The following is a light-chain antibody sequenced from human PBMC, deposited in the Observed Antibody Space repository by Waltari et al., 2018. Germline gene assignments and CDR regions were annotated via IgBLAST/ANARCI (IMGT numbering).Light chain of an antibody. CDR2: DGF. J-gene: IGLJ3*02. Sequence: QSVLTQPPSVSAAPGQQVTISCSGTNSHGDSISVSWDHHPPGTAPNLLIYDGFKRPAGIPDRFSGSESGPSATLGITGLQTADEADYYCATWDGSLGAVFGGGTRLTVL. CDR3: ATWDGSLGAV. V-gene: IGLV1-51*01. CDR1: NSHGDSIS.